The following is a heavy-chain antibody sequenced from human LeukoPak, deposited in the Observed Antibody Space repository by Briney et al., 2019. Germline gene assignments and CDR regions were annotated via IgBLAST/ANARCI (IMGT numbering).Heavy chain of an antibody. CDR1: GDIVSSNSAA. Sequence: PSQTLSLTCGLSGDIVSSNSAAWHWIRQSPSRGLEWLGRTYYRSKWFINYAPSVKSRIIINPDTPKNQVSLQLNSVTPEDTAVYYCTRSDCSSGRCPGFDNWGQGTLVTVSS. CDR2: TYYRSKWFI. CDR3: TRSDCSSGRCPGFDN. J-gene: IGHJ4*02. V-gene: IGHV6-1*01. D-gene: IGHD6-19*01.